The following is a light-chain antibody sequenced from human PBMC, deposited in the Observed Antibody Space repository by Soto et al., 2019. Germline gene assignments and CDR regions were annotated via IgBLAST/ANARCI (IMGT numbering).Light chain of an antibody. V-gene: IGKV1-39*01. J-gene: IGKJ1*01. CDR2: AAS. Sequence: DIQMTQSPSSLSASVGDRATITCRASQSILTYLNWFQQKPGKAPKLLMYAASSLQGGVPSRFSGSGSGIDFTLTISSLQPEDFATYFCQQSYTSPWTFGQGTKVEIK. CDR3: QQSYTSPWT. CDR1: QSILTY.